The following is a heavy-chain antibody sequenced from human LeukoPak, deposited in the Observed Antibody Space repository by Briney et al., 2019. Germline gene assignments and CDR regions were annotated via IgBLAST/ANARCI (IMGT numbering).Heavy chain of an antibody. CDR2: IYYSGST. CDR1: GGSISSSSYY. J-gene: IGHJ4*02. CDR3: VCVCEVGATTEDY. D-gene: IGHD1-26*01. V-gene: IGHV4-39*07. Sequence: SETLSLTCTVSGGSISSSSYYWGWIRQPPGKGLEWIGSIYYSGSTYYNPSLKSRVTISVDTSKNQFSLKLSSVTAADTAVYYCVCVCEVGATTEDYWGQGTLVTVSS.